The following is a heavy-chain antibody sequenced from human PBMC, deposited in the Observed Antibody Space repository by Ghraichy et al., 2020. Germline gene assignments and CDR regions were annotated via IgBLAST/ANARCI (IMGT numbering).Heavy chain of an antibody. V-gene: IGHV3-7*01. Sequence: GGSLRLSCAASGFSFSTYWMSWVRQAPGKGLEYVAHIKEDGTDKYYVDSVKGRFTISRDNARNSLYLQTNRLRAEDTAIYYCASNNDGQFAYWGLGTLVTVSS. D-gene: IGHD1/OR15-1a*01. CDR2: IKEDGTDK. CDR3: ASNNDGQFAY. CDR1: GFSFSTYW. J-gene: IGHJ4*02.